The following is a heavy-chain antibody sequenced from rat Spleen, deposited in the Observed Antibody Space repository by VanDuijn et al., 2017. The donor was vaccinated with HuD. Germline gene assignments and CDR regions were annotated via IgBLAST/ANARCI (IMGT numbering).Heavy chain of an antibody. CDR2: IWGNGNT. CDR3: ARDENGYINLWFAY. D-gene: IGHD1-4*01. CDR1: GFSLTNYD. Sequence: QVQLKESGPGLVQPSQTLSLTCTVSGFSLTNYDMQWVRQPPGKGLEWMGVIWGNGNTYYNSALKSRLTISRDTSKSQVFLKMNSLQTEDTATYYCARDENGYINLWFAYWGQGTLVTVSS. J-gene: IGHJ3*01. V-gene: IGHV2-13*01.